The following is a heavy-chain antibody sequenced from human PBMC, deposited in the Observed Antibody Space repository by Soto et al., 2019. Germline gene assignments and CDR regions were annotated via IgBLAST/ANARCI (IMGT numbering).Heavy chain of an antibody. J-gene: IGHJ5*02. CDR3: ARPWYLENWFDP. CDR1: GGSISSSSYY. CDR2: IYYSGST. V-gene: IGHV4-39*01. Sequence: SETLSLTCTVSGGSISSSSYYWGWIRQPPGKGLEWIGSIYYSGSTYYNPSLKSRVTISVDTSKNQFSLKLSSVTAADTAVYYCARPWYLENWFDPWGQRTLVTVSS. D-gene: IGHD6-13*01.